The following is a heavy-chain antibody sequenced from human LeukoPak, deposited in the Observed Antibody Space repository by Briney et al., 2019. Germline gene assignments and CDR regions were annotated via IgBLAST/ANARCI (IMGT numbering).Heavy chain of an antibody. CDR2: IWFDGSNK. Sequence: PGGSLRLSCAASGFIFSNDAMHWVRQAPGKGLEWVAFIWFDGSNKHYADSVKGRFTISRDNSEDTLYLQMNSLRAEDTAVYYCAKKPVVTATPGWYFDLWGRGTLVTVSS. V-gene: IGHV3-30*02. CDR1: GFIFSNDA. J-gene: IGHJ2*01. CDR3: AKKPVVTATPGWYFDL. D-gene: IGHD2-21*02.